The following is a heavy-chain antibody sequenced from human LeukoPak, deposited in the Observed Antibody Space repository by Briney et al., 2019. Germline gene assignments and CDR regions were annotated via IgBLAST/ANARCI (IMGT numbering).Heavy chain of an antibody. D-gene: IGHD4/OR15-4a*01. CDR1: GFTFSSYG. Sequence: GRSLRLSCAASGFTFSSYGMHWVRQAPGKGLEWVAVIWYDGSNKYYADSVKGRFTISRDNSKNTLYLQMNSLRAEDTAVYYCAGGLGGYGHEVDYWGQGTLVTVSS. J-gene: IGHJ4*02. CDR2: IWYDGSNK. CDR3: AGGLGGYGHEVDY. V-gene: IGHV3-33*01.